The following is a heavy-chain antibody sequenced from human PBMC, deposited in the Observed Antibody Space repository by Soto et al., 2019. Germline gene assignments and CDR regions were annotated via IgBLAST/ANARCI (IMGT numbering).Heavy chain of an antibody. V-gene: IGHV3-23*01. Sequence: GWSLRLSCAASGFTLSSYAMSWVRQAPGKGLEWVSAISGSGGSTYYADSVKGRFTISRDNSKNTLYLQMNSLRAEDTAVYYCAKRVTTVKNYYYYGMDVWGQGTTVTVSS. D-gene: IGHD4-17*01. CDR1: GFTLSSYA. J-gene: IGHJ6*02. CDR2: ISGSGGST. CDR3: AKRVTTVKNYYYYGMDV.